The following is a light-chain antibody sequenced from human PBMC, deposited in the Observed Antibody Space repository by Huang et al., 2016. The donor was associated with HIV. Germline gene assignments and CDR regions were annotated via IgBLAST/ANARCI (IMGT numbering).Light chain of an antibody. CDR1: QSLLHSNGYNY. CDR2: LSS. Sequence: DIVMTQSPLSLPVTPGEAASISCRSNQSLLHSNGYNYVDWYLQKPGQSPQLLIYLSSSRASRVPDRFSGSGSGADFTLKISRVEAEDVGVYYCMQALQTPWTFGQGTKVEIK. V-gene: IGKV2-28*01. J-gene: IGKJ1*01. CDR3: MQALQTPWT.